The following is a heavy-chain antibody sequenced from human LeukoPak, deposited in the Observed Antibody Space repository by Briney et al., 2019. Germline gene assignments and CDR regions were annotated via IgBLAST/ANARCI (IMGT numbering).Heavy chain of an antibody. Sequence: KTSETLTLTCNVSGGSIATNFYWTWIRQRPATGLEWIGYIYFSGPTYYNPSLKSRLTLSLDSSRNQFSLHLESVTAADSAVYFCVRDHDRNGYFDYWGQGILVTVSS. CDR1: GGSIATNFY. V-gene: IGHV4-31*03. CDR2: IYFSGPT. J-gene: IGHJ4*02. CDR3: VRDHDRNGYFDY. D-gene: IGHD1-1*01.